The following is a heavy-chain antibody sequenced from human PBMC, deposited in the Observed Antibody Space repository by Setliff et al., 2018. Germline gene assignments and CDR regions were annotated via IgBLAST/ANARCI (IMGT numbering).Heavy chain of an antibody. CDR1: GGSISSDNDL. Sequence: KTSETLSLTCTVSGGSISSDNDLWSWLRQSPGKGLEWIAYIDYRGRAYYTPSLKSRVSVSVDTSKNQFSLRLSSVTAADTAVYYCAREVVNPISSGAFDIWGQGTMVTVSS. CDR3: AREVVNPISSGAFDI. CDR2: IDYRGRA. J-gene: IGHJ3*02. D-gene: IGHD2-2*01. V-gene: IGHV4-30-4*08.